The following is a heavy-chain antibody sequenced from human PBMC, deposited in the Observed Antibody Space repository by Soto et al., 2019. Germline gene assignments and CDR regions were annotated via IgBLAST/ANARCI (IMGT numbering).Heavy chain of an antibody. J-gene: IGHJ4*02. CDR2: IYPSDSDT. Sequence: GESLKISYKCSGYTFSGYLITCVRQMPGKGLELMGIIYPSDSDTRYRPSFQGQVTISADKSIKTAYLQWTSLEASDTAMYYCERKFAQEFFESWGQGTLVTVSS. V-gene: IGHV5-51*01. D-gene: IGHD3-10*01. CDR3: ERKFAQEFFES. CDR1: GYTFSGYL.